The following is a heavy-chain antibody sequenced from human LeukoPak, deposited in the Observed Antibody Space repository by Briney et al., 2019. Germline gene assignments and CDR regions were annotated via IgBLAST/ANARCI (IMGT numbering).Heavy chain of an antibody. J-gene: IGHJ5*02. V-gene: IGHV4-38-2*01. D-gene: IGHD5-18*01. CDR1: GYSITSGYY. CDR2: IYHSGST. Sequence: SETLSLTCAVSGYSITSGYYWGWTRQPPGKGLEWIGSIYHSGSTYYNSSLRSRVTISVDTSKNQFSLKLSSVTAADTAVYYCARTHMDTALVRIKWFDPWGQGTLVTVSS. CDR3: ARTHMDTALVRIKWFDP.